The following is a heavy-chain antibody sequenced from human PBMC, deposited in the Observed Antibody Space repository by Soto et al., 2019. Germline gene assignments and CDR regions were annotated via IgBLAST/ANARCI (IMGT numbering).Heavy chain of an antibody. V-gene: IGHV3-48*02. D-gene: IGHD3-22*01. Sequence: VQLVESGGGLVQPGGSLRLSCAASGFTFSSYGMNWVRQAPGKGLEWVSYISSSSTTIYYAHSVKGRFTIFRDNSKNQLYLQLNSLRDEDTAVYYCARSPDYYDSSNYYGYWGQRTLVTVSS. CDR2: ISSSSTTI. J-gene: IGHJ4*02. CDR1: GFTFSSYG. CDR3: ARSPDYYDSSNYYGY.